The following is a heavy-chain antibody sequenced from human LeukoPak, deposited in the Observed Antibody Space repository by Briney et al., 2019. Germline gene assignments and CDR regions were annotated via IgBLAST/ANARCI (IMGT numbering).Heavy chain of an antibody. CDR1: GGSISSYY. CDR3: ARGRYDWYFDL. J-gene: IGHJ2*01. CDR2: IYYSGST. V-gene: IGHV4-59*01. D-gene: IGHD1-1*01. Sequence: SETLSLTCTVSGGSISSYYWSRIRQPPGKGLEWIGYIYYSGSTNYNPSLKSRVTISVDTSKNQFSLKLSSVTAADTAVYYCARGRYDWYFDLWGRGTLVTVSS.